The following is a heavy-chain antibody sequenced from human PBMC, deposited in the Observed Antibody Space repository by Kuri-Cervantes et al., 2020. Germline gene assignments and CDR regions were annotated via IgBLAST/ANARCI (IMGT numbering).Heavy chain of an antibody. CDR1: GGTFSSYA. J-gene: IGHJ4*02. CDR2: MNPNSGNT. Sequence: ASVKVSCKASGGTFSSYAINWVRQATGQGLEWMGWMNPNSGNTGYAQKFQGRVTMTRNTSISTAYMELSSLRSEDTAVYYCARGYSSSWYEGLWFVYWGQGTLVTVST. V-gene: IGHV1-8*02. CDR3: ARGYSSSWYEGLWFVY. D-gene: IGHD6-13*01.